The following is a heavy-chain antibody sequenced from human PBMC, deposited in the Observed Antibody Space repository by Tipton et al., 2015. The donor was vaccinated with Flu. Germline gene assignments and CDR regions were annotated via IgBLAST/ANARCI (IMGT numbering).Heavy chain of an antibody. Sequence: LRLSCTVSGGSVSPYYWNWVRQSPGKGLEWIGYIYYRGTTGYNPSLKSRVTISVDTSKNQVSLKLTSVTAAYTAVYYCARDLVQDYSDQYFGMDVWGQGTTVTVSS. D-gene: IGHD4-17*01. J-gene: IGHJ6*02. V-gene: IGHV4-59*02. CDR2: IYYRGTT. CDR3: ARDLVQDYSDQYFGMDV. CDR1: GGSVSPYY.